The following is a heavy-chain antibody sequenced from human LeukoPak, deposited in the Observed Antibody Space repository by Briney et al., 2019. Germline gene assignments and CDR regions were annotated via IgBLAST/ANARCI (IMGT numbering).Heavy chain of an antibody. CDR3: ARGEGATTCDY. Sequence: SETLSLTCTVSGGSISSYYWSWIRQPPGKGLEWIGYIYYSGSTNYNPSLKSRVTISVDTSKNQFSLKLSSVTAADTAVYYCARGEGATTCDYWGQGTLVTVSS. J-gene: IGHJ4*02. CDR2: IYYSGST. V-gene: IGHV4-59*01. CDR1: GGSISSYY. D-gene: IGHD1-26*01.